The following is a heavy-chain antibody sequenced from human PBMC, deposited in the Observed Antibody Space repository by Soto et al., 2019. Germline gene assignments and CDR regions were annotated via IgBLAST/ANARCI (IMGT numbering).Heavy chain of an antibody. CDR2: ISDSGTT. J-gene: IGHJ6*02. Sequence: PSETLSLTCAIYGGSLSGFYWSWIRQPPGKGLEWIGEISDSGTTNYHPSLKSRVTISADTSKTLFSLRLTSVTAADTAVYYCARETAQNVSSRYGMDVWGQGTTVTVSS. CDR1: GGSLSGFY. CDR3: ARETAQNVSSRYGMDV. V-gene: IGHV4-34*01.